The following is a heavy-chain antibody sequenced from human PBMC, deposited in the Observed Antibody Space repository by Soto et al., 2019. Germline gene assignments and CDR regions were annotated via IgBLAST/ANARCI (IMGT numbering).Heavy chain of an antibody. CDR2: IYATGTT. V-gene: IGHV4-4*07. CDR1: GASISGFY. Sequence: PSETLSLTCTVSGASISGFYWSWIRKSAGKRLEWIGRIYATGTTDYNPSLKSRVMMSVDTSKKQFSLKLRSVTAADTAVYYCVRDGTKTLRDWFDPCGHGISVTVPQ. CDR3: VRDGTKTLRDWFDP. D-gene: IGHD1-1*01. J-gene: IGHJ5*02.